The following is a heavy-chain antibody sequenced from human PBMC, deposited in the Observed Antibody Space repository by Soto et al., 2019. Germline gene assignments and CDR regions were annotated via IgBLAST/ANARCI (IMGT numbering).Heavy chain of an antibody. D-gene: IGHD1-7*01. CDR2: INPNSGGT. CDR3: ARAGASDWNYVSSSS. J-gene: IGHJ4*02. CDR1: GYTFTGYY. V-gene: IGHV1-2*02. Sequence: CASVKVSCKASGYTFTGYYMHWVRQAPGQGLEWMGWINPNSGGTNYAQKFQGRVTMTRDTSISTAYMELSRLRSDDTAVYYCARAGASDWNYVSSSSWGQGTLVTVSS.